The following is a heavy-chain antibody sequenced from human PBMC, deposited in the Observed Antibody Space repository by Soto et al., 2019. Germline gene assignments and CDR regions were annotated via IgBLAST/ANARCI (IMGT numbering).Heavy chain of an antibody. CDR1: GFTFSSYA. J-gene: IGHJ4*02. CDR2: ISGSGGDT. CDR3: AQGGQSSSGLDFAD. Sequence: EVQLLEAGGGLVQPGGSLRLSCAASGFTFSSYAMNWVRQAPGKGLEWVSTISGSGGDTYYADSVKGRFSISRANSKYTLSLQMDSLRAEDTAVYYCAQGGQSSSGLDFADWGQGPLVTVSP. V-gene: IGHV3-23*01. D-gene: IGHD6-6*01.